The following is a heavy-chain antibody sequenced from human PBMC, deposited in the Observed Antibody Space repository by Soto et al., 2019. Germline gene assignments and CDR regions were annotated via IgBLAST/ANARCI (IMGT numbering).Heavy chain of an antibody. CDR3: ARFRSGTMVDSYYTMDF. D-gene: IGHD1-7*01. CDR2: IDPSDSYT. V-gene: IGHV5-10-1*01. CDR1: GYSFTNYW. Sequence: ESLKISYQGSGYSFTNYWINWVRQMPGKGLEWMGRIDPSDSYTDYSPSFQGHVIISTDKSINTAYLQWSSLKASDTAMYYCARFRSGTMVDSYYTMDFWCQGTTVTVSS. J-gene: IGHJ6*02.